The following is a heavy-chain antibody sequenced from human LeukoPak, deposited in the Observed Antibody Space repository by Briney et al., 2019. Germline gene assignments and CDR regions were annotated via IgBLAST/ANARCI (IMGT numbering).Heavy chain of an antibody. CDR1: GFTFDDYA. Sequence: GGSLRLSCAASGFTFDDYAMHWVRQAPGKGLEWVSGISWNSGSIGYADSVKGRFTISRDNAKNSLYLQMNSLRAEDTAVYYCAGGVAAYWYFDLWGRGTLVTVSS. V-gene: IGHV3-9*01. CDR3: AGGVAAYWYFDL. J-gene: IGHJ2*01. CDR2: ISWNSGSI. D-gene: IGHD1-26*01.